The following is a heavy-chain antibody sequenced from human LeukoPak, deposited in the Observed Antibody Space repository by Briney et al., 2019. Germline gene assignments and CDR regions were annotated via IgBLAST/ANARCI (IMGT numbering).Heavy chain of an antibody. CDR3: AKQSSGSYRPPDY. J-gene: IGHJ4*02. V-gene: IGHV4-39*01. Sequence: PSETLSLTCTVSGGSISSSSYYWGWIRQPPGKGLEWIGSIYYSGSTYYNPSLKSRVTISVDTSKNQFSLKLSSVTAADTAVYYCAKQSSGSYRPPDYWGQGTLVTVSS. CDR1: GGSISSSSYY. CDR2: IYYSGST. D-gene: IGHD1-26*01.